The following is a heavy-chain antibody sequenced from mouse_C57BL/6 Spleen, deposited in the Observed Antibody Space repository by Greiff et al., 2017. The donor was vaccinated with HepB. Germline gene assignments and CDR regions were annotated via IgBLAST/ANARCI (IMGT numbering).Heavy chain of an antibody. CDR2: ISSGSSTI. V-gene: IGHV5-17*01. Sequence: DVMLVESGGGLVKPGGSLKLSCAASGFTFSDYGMHWVRQAPEKGLEWVAYISSGSSTIYYADTVKGRFTISRDNAKNTLFLQMTSLRSEDTAMYYCARGGYYGSSLSFAYWGQGTLVTVSA. CDR1: GFTFSDYG. CDR3: ARGGYYGSSLSFAY. J-gene: IGHJ3*01. D-gene: IGHD1-1*01.